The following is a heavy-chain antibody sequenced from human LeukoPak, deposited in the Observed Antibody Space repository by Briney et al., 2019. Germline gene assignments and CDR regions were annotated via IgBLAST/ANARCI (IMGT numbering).Heavy chain of an antibody. CDR3: ARVAVLMLYGSSFYYFDY. CDR1: GYTFTDFY. V-gene: IGHV1-2*02. J-gene: IGHJ4*02. CDR2: INPNSGGT. D-gene: IGHD2-8*01. Sequence: ASVKVSCKASGYTFTDFYIHWVRQAPRQALEWMGWINPNSGGTNYAQKFQGRVTMTRDTSISTAYIELSRLRSDDTAVYYCARVAVLMLYGSSFYYFDYWGQGALVTVSS.